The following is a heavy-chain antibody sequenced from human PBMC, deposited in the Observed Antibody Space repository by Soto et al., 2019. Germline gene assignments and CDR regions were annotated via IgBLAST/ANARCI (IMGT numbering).Heavy chain of an antibody. Sequence: EAQLVESGGGLVQPGGSLRLSCAASGFTFSNYEMHWVRQAPGKGLDYVSGISNNGAHTDYAKSLKGRFTISRDNSEHTLYLQMGSLRAEDMALYYCARRGYGSRWPNVYMDVWGKGTTVTVSS. CDR3: ARRGYGSRWPNVYMDV. V-gene: IGHV3-64*01. CDR1: GFTFSNYE. D-gene: IGHD6-13*01. CDR2: ISNNGAHT. J-gene: IGHJ6*03.